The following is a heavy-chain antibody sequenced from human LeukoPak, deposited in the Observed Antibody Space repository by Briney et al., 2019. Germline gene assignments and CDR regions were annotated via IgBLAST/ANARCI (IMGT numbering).Heavy chain of an antibody. CDR3: ARDRATVTTKYFQH. CDR2: ISYSSSTI. V-gene: IGHV3-48*02. Sequence: GGSLRLSCAASGFTFSDYSMNWVRQAPGKGLEWISYISYSSSTIYYAHSVEGRFTISRDNAKNSLYLQMNSVRDEDTAVYYCARDRATVTTKYFQHWGQGTLVTVSS. D-gene: IGHD4-17*01. CDR1: GFTFSDYS. J-gene: IGHJ1*01.